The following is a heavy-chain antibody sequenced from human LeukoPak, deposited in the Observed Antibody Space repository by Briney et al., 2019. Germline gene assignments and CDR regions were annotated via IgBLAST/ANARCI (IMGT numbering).Heavy chain of an antibody. Sequence: PGGSLRLSCAASGFTFSSYWMSWVRQAPGKGLEWVANIKQDGSEKYYVDSVKGRFTISRDNAKNSLYLQMNSLRADDTAVYYCAREEQDWRVPAAIPASYYYYYMDVWGKGATVTVSS. J-gene: IGHJ6*03. V-gene: IGHV3-7*01. CDR2: IKQDGSEK. CDR3: AREEQDWRVPAAIPASYYYYYMDV. CDR1: GFTFSSYW. D-gene: IGHD2-2*01.